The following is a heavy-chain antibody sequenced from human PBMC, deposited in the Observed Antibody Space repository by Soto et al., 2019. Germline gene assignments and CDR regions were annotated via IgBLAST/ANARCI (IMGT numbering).Heavy chain of an antibody. Sequence: ASVKVSCKASGYTFTSYYMHWVRQAAGQGLEWMGWINPNSGGSNYAQKFQGWVTMTRDTSIRTANMELSRLRYDDTAVYYCARGVLTGVYHCGSGNYLRNWFDPWGQGTLVTVSS. CDR1: GYTFTSYY. CDR2: INPNSGGS. J-gene: IGHJ5*02. CDR3: ARGVLTGVYHCGSGNYLRNWFDP. D-gene: IGHD3-10*01. V-gene: IGHV1-2*04.